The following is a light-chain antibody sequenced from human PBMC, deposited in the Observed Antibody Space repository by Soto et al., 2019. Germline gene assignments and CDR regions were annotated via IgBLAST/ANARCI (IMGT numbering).Light chain of an antibody. CDR3: QSYDSSLSGYV. V-gene: IGLV1-40*01. CDR1: SSNIGAGYE. CDR2: ENN. Sequence: QSVLTQPPSVSEAPGQRVTISCTGSSSNIGAGYEAHWYQQVPGTAPKLLIYENNNRPSGVPDRFSGSKSGTSASLAITGLQAEDAAVYYCQSYDSSLSGYVFGTGTKLTVL. J-gene: IGLJ1*01.